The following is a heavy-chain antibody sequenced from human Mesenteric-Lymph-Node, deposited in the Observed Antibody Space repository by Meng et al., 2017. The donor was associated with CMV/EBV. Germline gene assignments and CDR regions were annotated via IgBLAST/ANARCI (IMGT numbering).Heavy chain of an antibody. CDR3: ARDVRYCASTSCSPSDY. CDR2: INPNNGDT. Sequence: YTFTGFYMHWVRQAPGQGLEWMGWINPNNGDTNYAQKFQGRVTMTRDTSLSTAYMELNRLRSDDTAMYYCARDVRYCASTSCSPSDYWGQGTLVTVSS. V-gene: IGHV1-2*02. CDR1: YTFTGFY. J-gene: IGHJ4*02. D-gene: IGHD2-2*01.